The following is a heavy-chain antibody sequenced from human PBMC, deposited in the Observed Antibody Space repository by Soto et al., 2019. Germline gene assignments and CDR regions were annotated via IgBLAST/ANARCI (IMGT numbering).Heavy chain of an antibody. V-gene: IGHV1-69*01. J-gene: IGHJ6*02. CDR1: GGTFSNYA. D-gene: IGHD2-2*01. Sequence: QVQLVQSGAELRKPGSSVTVSCKASGGTFSNYAISWVRQAPGQGLEWMGGIIPIVGTGSYAQKFQGRVTITADEPTTTAYMELSSLSFEDTAVYYCARVVILVPTASTHYYYHMDVWGPGTTVTVSS. CDR3: ARVVILVPTASTHYYYHMDV. CDR2: IIPIVGTG.